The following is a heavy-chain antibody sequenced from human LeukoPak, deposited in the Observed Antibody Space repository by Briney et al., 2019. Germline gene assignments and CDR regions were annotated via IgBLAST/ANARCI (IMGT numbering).Heavy chain of an antibody. V-gene: IGHV4-4*02. CDR2: IYHSGST. Sequence: SGALSLTCAVSGGSISSSNWWSWVRQPPGKGLEWIGEIYHSGSTNYDPSLKSRVTISVDKSKNQFSLKLSSVTAADTAVYYCARVDYYGSGSSRGDYWGQGTLVTVSS. J-gene: IGHJ4*02. D-gene: IGHD3-10*01. CDR1: GGSISSSNW. CDR3: ARVDYYGSGSSRGDY.